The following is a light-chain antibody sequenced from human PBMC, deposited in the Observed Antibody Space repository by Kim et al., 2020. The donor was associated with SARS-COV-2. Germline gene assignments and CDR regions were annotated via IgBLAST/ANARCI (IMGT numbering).Light chain of an antibody. CDR1: QSVNSDY. CDR2: GAS. J-gene: IGKJ2*01. V-gene: IGKV3-20*01. CDR3: QLYGSSPLMYT. Sequence: PGERATLSCRASQSVNSDYLALYQQIPGQPPRLLIFGASSRATGIPDRFSGSGSGTDFTLAISRLEPEDFAVYYCQLYGSSPLMYTFGQGTKLEI.